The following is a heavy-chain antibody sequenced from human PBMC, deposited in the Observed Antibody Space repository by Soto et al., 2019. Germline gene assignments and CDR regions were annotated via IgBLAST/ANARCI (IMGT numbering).Heavy chain of an antibody. CDR3: ATGTGYSTRIFYYGMDV. J-gene: IGHJ6*02. CDR2: IYYSGST. CDR1: GGSISSYY. D-gene: IGHD6-13*01. V-gene: IGHV4-59*01. Sequence: PSETLSLTCTVSGGSISSYYWSWIRQPPGKGLEWIGYIYYSGSTNYNPSLKSRVTISVDTSKNQFSLKLSSVTAADTAVYYCATGTGYSTRIFYYGMDVCGQRTTATVSS.